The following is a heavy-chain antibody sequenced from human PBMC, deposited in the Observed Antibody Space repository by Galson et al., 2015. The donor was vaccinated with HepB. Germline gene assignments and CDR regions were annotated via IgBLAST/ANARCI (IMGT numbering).Heavy chain of an antibody. V-gene: IGHV6-1*01. Sequence: CAISGDSVSSNSAAWNWIRQSPSRGLEWLGRTYYRSKWYNDYAVSVKSRITINPDTSKNQFSLQLNSVTPEDTAVYYSARDLYCSSGWYAGAFDIWGQGTMVTVSS. CDR2: TYYRSKWYN. CDR1: GDSVSSNSAA. CDR3: ARDLYCSSGWYAGAFDI. J-gene: IGHJ3*02. D-gene: IGHD6-19*01.